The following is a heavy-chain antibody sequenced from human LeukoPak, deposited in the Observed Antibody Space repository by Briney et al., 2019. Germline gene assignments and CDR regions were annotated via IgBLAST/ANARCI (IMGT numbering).Heavy chain of an antibody. D-gene: IGHD3-3*01. V-gene: IGHV3-74*01. CDR2: INSDGSST. J-gene: IGHJ5*02. Sequence: PGGSLRLSCAASGFTFSSYWMHRVRQAPGKGLVWVSRINSDGSSTSYADSVKGRFTISRDNAKNTLYLQMNSLRAEDTAVYYCARDFTIFGVVIPPNWFDPWGQGTLVTVSS. CDR1: GFTFSSYW. CDR3: ARDFTIFGVVIPPNWFDP.